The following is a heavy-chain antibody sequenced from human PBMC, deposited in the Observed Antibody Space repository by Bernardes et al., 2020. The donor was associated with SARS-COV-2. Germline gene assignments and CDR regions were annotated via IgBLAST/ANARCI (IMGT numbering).Heavy chain of an antibody. CDR1: GFSFSSYG. J-gene: IGHJ4*02. CDR2: TVSSGGST. D-gene: IGHD1-1*01. CDR3: AKGDDDNWRGWFDC. Sequence: GGSLRLSCAASGFSFSSYGMSWVRQAPGKGLEWVSATVSSGGSTYYADSVKGRFTISRDNSKSTLYLQMNSLRADDSAVYYCAKGDDDNWRGWFDCWGQGTLVTVSP. V-gene: IGHV3-23*01.